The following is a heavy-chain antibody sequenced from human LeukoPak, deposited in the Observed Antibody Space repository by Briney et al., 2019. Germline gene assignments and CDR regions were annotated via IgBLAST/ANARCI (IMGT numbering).Heavy chain of an antibody. J-gene: IGHJ3*02. V-gene: IGHV5-51*01. CDR1: GYSFTSYW. CDR3: ARLYRDYDILTGYYRAFDI. Sequence: GESLKISCKGSGYSFTSYWIGWVRQMPGKGLEWMGIIYSGDSDTRYSPSFQGQVTISADKSISTAYLQWSSLKASDTAMYYCARLYRDYDILTGYYRAFDIWGQGTMVTVSS. D-gene: IGHD3-9*01. CDR2: IYSGDSDT.